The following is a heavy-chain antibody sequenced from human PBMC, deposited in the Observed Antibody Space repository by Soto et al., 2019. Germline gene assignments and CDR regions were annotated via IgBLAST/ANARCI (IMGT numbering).Heavy chain of an antibody. CDR3: ALTPNYDSSGYQYYFDY. J-gene: IGHJ4*02. Sequence: SAPKPGNHTEPLTKDCRAPGFSLSNSKMGVSWIRQPPVKALEWLAHIFSSDEKSYNTSLKSRLTISKDTSKSQVVRTMTNMDPVDTATYYCALTPNYDSSGYQYYFDYWGQGTLVTVSS. CDR1: GFSLSNSKMG. D-gene: IGHD3-22*01. CDR2: IFSSDEK. V-gene: IGHV2-26*01.